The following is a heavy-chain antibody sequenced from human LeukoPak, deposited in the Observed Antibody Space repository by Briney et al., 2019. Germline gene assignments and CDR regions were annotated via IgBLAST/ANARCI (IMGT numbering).Heavy chain of an antibody. Sequence: PSETLSLTCTVSGGSISSGDYYWSWIRQPPGKGLEWIGYIYYSGSTYYNPSLKSRVTISVDTSKNQFSLKLSSVTAADTAVYYCARHYVWGSYPDYWGQGTLVTVSS. CDR1: GGSISSGDYY. J-gene: IGHJ4*02. CDR3: ARHYVWGSYPDY. V-gene: IGHV4-30-4*08. CDR2: IYYSGST. D-gene: IGHD3-16*01.